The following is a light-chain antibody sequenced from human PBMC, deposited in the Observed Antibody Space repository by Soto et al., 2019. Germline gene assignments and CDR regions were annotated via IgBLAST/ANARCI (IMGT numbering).Light chain of an antibody. V-gene: IGKV1-27*01. CDR3: QKYNSAPCT. CDR2: AAS. CDR1: QGIINY. J-gene: IGKJ3*01. Sequence: DIQMTQSPSSLSASVGDRVTITCRASQGIINYLAWYQQKPGKVPKVLIYAASTLQSGVPSRFSGSGSGTDFSLTISSLQPEDVATYYCQKYNSAPCTFGPGTTVDIK.